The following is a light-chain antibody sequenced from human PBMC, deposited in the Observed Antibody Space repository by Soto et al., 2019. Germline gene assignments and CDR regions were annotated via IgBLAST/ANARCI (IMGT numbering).Light chain of an antibody. V-gene: IGKV1-5*01. CDR1: QSISSW. CDR2: DAS. Sequence: QMTQSPSALSASVGDRVTITCRASQSISSWLAWYQQKPGKAPKLLIYDASSLESGVPSRLSGSGSGTEFTLTISSLQSDDFATYYCQQYNSYSGTFGQGTKVDIK. J-gene: IGKJ1*01. CDR3: QQYNSYSGT.